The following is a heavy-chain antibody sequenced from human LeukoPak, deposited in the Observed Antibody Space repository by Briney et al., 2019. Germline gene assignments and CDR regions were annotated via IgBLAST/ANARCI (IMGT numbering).Heavy chain of an antibody. D-gene: IGHD6-6*01. CDR1: GFTFSSYG. J-gene: IGHJ4*02. CDR3: AKEYSSSSAIFDY. Sequence: GGSLRLSCAASGFTFSSYGMHWVRQAPGKGLEWVAVIWYDGSNEYYADSVKGRFTISRDNSKNTLYLQMNSLRAEDTAVYYCAKEYSSSSAIFDYWGQGTLVTVSS. CDR2: IWYDGSNE. V-gene: IGHV3-33*06.